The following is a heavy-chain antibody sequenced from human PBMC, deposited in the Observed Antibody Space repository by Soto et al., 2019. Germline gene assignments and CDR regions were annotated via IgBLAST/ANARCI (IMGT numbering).Heavy chain of an antibody. J-gene: IGHJ3*02. CDR3: VKDQDITGTDAFDI. D-gene: IGHD1-20*01. V-gene: IGHV3-64D*08. CDR1: GFTFRSYS. Sequence: PGGSLRLSCSASGFTFRSYSMHWVRQAPGKGLEYVSAISSNGGSTYYADSVKGRFTISRDNSKNTLYLQMSSLRAEDTAVYYCVKDQDITGTDAFDIWGQGTMVTVSS. CDR2: ISSNGGST.